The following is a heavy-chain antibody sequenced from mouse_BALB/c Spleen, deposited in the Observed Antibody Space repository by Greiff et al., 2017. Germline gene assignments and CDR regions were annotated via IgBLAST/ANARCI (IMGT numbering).Heavy chain of an antibody. CDR2: IWGDGST. V-gene: IGHV2-6-7*01. CDR1: GFSLTGYG. Sequence: QVQLKESGPGLVAPSQSLSITCTVSGFSLTGYGVNWVRQPPGKGLEWLGMIWGDGSTDYNSALKSRLSISKDNSKSQVFLKMNSLQTDDTARYYCARDRGITTKGFAYWGQGTLVTVSA. D-gene: IGHD2-4*01. J-gene: IGHJ3*01. CDR3: ARDRGITTKGFAY.